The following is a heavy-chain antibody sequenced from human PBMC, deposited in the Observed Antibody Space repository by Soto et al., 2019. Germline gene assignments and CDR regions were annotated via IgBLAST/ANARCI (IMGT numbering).Heavy chain of an antibody. CDR1: GYSFTSYW. D-gene: IGHD3-9*01. Sequence: LKISCKGSGYSFTSYWISWVRQMPGKGLEWMGRIDPSDSYTNYSPSFQGHVTISADKSISTAYLQWSSLKASDTAMYYCARHDNTKFSDSYYGMDVWGQGTTVTVSS. CDR3: ARHDNTKFSDSYYGMDV. J-gene: IGHJ6*02. V-gene: IGHV5-10-1*01. CDR2: IDPSDSYT.